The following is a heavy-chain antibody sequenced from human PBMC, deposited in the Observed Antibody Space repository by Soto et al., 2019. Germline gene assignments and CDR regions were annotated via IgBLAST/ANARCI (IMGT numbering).Heavy chain of an antibody. CDR2: ISYDGSNK. Sequence: GGSLRLSCAASGFTFSSYGMHWVRQAPGKGLEWVAVISYDGSNKYYADSVKGRFTISRDNSKNTLYLQMNSLRAEDTAVYYCVKDVDNYGYYYYHLDAWGKGTTVTVPS. D-gene: IGHD5-18*01. V-gene: IGHV3-30*18. J-gene: IGHJ6*03. CDR3: VKDVDNYGYYYYHLDA. CDR1: GFTFSSYG.